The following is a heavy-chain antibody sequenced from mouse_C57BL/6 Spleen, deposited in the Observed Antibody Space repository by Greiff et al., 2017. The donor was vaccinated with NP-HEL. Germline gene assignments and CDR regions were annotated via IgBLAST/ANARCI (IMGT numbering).Heavy chain of an antibody. CDR1: GYTFTSYG. CDR2: IYPRSGNT. Sequence: VKLQQSGAELARPGASVKLSCKASGYTFTSYGISWVKQRTGQGLEWIGEIYPRSGNTYYNEKFKGKATLTADKSSSTAYMELRSLTSEDSAVYFCASENWDWGQGTTLTVSS. V-gene: IGHV1-81*01. D-gene: IGHD4-1*01. J-gene: IGHJ2*01. CDR3: ASENWD.